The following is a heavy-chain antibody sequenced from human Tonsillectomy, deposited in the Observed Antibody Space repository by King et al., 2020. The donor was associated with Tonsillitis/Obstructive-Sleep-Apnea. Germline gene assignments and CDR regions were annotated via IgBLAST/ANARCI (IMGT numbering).Heavy chain of an antibody. CDR2: IHYSGIT. V-gene: IGHV4-59*01. CDR1: GGSITTYY. CDR3: ARGHTAFFDS. Sequence: QLQESGPGLVKPPETLSLTCTIPGGSITTYYWSWIRQPPGKGLEWIGYIHYSGITNYNPSFKSRVAISVATPKNQFSLKLSSVTAADTALYFCARGHTAFFDSWGPGILVTVSS. J-gene: IGHJ4*02. D-gene: IGHD2-21*02.